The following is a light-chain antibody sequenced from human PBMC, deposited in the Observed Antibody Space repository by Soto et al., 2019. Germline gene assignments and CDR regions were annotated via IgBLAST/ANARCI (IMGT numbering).Light chain of an antibody. CDR1: SSDVGGYNF. CDR2: DVS. Sequence: QSLLTQPASVSGSPGQSITISCTGTSSDVGGYNFVSWYQQHPGKAPKPIISDVSNRPSGVSTRFSGSKSGNTASLTVSGLQAEDEADYYCSSYTSINTHVFGTGTKVTVL. J-gene: IGLJ1*01. V-gene: IGLV2-14*01. CDR3: SSYTSINTHV.